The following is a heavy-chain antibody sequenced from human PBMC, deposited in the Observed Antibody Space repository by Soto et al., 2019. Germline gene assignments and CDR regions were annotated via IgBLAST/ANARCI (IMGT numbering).Heavy chain of an antibody. Sequence: SVKVSCKASGGTFSSYAISWVRQAPGQGLEWMGGIIPIFGTANYAQKFQGRVTITADESTSTAYMELSSLRSEDTAVYYCARDQVAAAGKLRETDYYYYYGMDVWGQGTTVTVSS. CDR2: IIPIFGTA. J-gene: IGHJ6*02. D-gene: IGHD6-13*01. V-gene: IGHV1-69*13. CDR3: ARDQVAAAGKLRETDYYYYYGMDV. CDR1: GGTFSSYA.